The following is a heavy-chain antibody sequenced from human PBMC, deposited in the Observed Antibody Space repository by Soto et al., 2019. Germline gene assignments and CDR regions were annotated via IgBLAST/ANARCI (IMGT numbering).Heavy chain of an antibody. J-gene: IGHJ6*02. CDR3: ARETYYYDSSGYSPRSGYYGMDV. CDR1: GGSISSYY. Sequence: PSETLPLTCTVSGGSISSYYWSWIRQPAGKGLEWIGRIYTSGSTNYNPSLKSRVTMSVDTSKNQFSLKLSSVTAADTAVYYCARETYYYDSSGYSPRSGYYGMDVWGQGTTVTVSS. D-gene: IGHD3-22*01. CDR2: IYTSGST. V-gene: IGHV4-4*07.